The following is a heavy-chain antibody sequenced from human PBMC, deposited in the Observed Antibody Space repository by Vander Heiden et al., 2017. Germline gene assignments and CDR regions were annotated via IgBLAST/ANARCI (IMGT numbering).Heavy chain of an antibody. V-gene: IGHV1-2*06. CDR3: ARWGYCSGGSCPESYYYYYYGMDV. Sequence: QVQLVQSGAEVKKPGASVTVSCKASGYTFTGYYMHWVRTAPGQGLEWMGRINPNSGGTNYAQKFQGRVTMTRETSISTAYMELSRLRSDDTAVYYCARWGYCSGGSCPESYYYYYYGMDVWGQGTTVTVSS. CDR1: GYTFTGYY. D-gene: IGHD2-15*01. J-gene: IGHJ6*02. CDR2: INPNSGGT.